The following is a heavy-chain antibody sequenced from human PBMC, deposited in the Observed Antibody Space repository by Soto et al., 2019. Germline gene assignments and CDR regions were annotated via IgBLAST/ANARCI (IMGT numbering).Heavy chain of an antibody. CDR2: IDHRGST. J-gene: IGHJ6*02. CDR1: GGSFSGYT. D-gene: IGHD1-26*01. V-gene: IGHV4-34*01. Sequence: SETLSLTCADSGGSFSGYTWTWHRQPSGKWLQWIGEIDHRGSTSYTPSLKSRVTISLDTSKNQFSLNLSSVTAADTAVYYCAGEELCQWFTKGCYGVDVWGQGTTVT. CDR3: AGEELCQWFTKGCYGVDV.